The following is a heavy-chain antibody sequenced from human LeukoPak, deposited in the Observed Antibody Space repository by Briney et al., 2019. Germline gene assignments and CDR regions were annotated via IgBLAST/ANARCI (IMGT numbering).Heavy chain of an antibody. Sequence: SQTLSLTCAISGDSVSSNSAAWNWIRQSPSRGLEWLGRTYYRSKWYNDYAVSVKSRITINPDTSKNQFSLQLNFVTPEDTAVYYCARDRGGSYRPTDAFDIWGQGTMVTVSS. CDR1: GDSVSSNSAA. CDR2: TYYRSKWYN. D-gene: IGHD1-26*01. J-gene: IGHJ3*02. V-gene: IGHV6-1*01. CDR3: ARDRGGSYRPTDAFDI.